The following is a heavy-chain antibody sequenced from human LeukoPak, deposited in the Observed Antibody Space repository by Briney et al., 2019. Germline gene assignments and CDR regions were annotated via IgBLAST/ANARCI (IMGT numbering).Heavy chain of an antibody. V-gene: IGHV3-74*01. CDR1: GFTFSSYW. CDR2: INNDASST. J-gene: IGHJ3*02. D-gene: IGHD2-21*02. CDR3: ASLVVTDNWAFDI. Sequence: GGSLRLSCAASGFTFSSYWMHWVRQAPGEGLVWVSRINNDASSTSYADSAKGRFTISRDNAKNTLYLQMNSLRAGDTAVYYCASLVVTDNWAFDIWGQGTMVIVSS.